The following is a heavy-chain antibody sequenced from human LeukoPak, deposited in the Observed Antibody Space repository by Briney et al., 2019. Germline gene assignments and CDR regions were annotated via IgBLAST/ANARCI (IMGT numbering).Heavy chain of an antibody. V-gene: IGHV3-23*01. CDR1: GFTFSTYA. J-gene: IGHJ4*02. Sequence: GGSLRLSCAASGFTFSTYAMGWVRQAPGKGLEWVSSIKGGGGDPFYADSVKGRFPISRDNSKNTLFLQLHSLRAEDSGGYYFSKWGHDFSPFYRWGQGAMVTVSA. CDR2: IKGGGGDP. D-gene: IGHD4-11*01. CDR3: SKWGHDFSPFYR.